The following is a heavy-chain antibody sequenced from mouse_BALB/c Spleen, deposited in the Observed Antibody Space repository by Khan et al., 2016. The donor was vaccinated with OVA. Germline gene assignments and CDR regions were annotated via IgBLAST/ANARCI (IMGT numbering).Heavy chain of an antibody. CDR1: GYSITSDYA. D-gene: IGHD2-13*01. V-gene: IGHV3-2*02. CDR2: ISSTGST. CDR3: VRLLYYSDSYAMDY. J-gene: IGHJ4*01. Sequence: EVQLQESGPGLVKPSQSLSLTCTVTGYSITSDYAWNWIRQFPGNKLEWMGYISSTGSTSYNPSLKSRISITRDTSRNQLFLHLNSVTTEDTATYYCVRLLYYSDSYAMDYWGQGTSVTVSS.